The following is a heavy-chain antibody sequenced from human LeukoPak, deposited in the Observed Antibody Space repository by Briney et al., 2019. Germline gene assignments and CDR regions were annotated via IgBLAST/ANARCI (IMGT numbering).Heavy chain of an antibody. Sequence: GRSLRLSCAASGFTFNGYGMHWARQAPGKGLEWVAVIFPDGRKDNYADSVKGRFTISRDNSKNTLYLQMNSLRIEDTAVYYCARARGLDHWGQGTQVTVSS. CDR3: ARARGLDH. J-gene: IGHJ4*02. V-gene: IGHV3-30*19. D-gene: IGHD3-10*01. CDR2: IFPDGRKD. CDR1: GFTFNGYG.